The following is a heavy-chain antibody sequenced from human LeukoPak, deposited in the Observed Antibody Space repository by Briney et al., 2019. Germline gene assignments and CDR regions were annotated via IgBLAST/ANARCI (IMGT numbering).Heavy chain of an antibody. CDR1: GFTFSSYS. Sequence: GGSLRLSCAASGFTFSSYSMNWVRQAPGKGLEWVSSISSSSYIYYADSVKGRFTISRDNAKNSLYLQMNSLRAEDTAVYYCVRVVVITQGWFDPWGQGTLVTVSS. CDR2: ISSSSYI. J-gene: IGHJ5*02. V-gene: IGHV3-21*01. D-gene: IGHD3-22*01. CDR3: VRVVVITQGWFDP.